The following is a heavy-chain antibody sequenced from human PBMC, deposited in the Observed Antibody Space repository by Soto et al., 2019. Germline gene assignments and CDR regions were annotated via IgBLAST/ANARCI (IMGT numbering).Heavy chain of an antibody. D-gene: IGHD2-2*01. CDR1: GGSISSSSYY. J-gene: IGHJ4*02. V-gene: IGHV4-39*01. Sequence: SETLSLTCTVSGGSISSSSYYWGWIRQPPGKGLEWIGSIYYSGSTYYNPSLKSRVTISVDTSKNQFSLKLSSVTAADTAVYYCARQYCSSTSCYFPFDYWGQGTPVTVSS. CDR2: IYYSGST. CDR3: ARQYCSSTSCYFPFDY.